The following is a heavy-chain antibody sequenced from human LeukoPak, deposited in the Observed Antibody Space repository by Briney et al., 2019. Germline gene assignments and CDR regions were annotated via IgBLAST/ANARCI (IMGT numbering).Heavy chain of an antibody. D-gene: IGHD6-13*01. CDR1: GFTFSSYI. CDR3: ARVHLGSSWLFDY. Sequence: PGGSLRLSHAASGFTFSSYIMNWVRQAPAKGLECGSSISSSSSYIYYADSVKGRFTISRDNAKNSLYLQMNSLRAEDTAVYYCARVHLGSSWLFDYWGQGTLVTVSS. J-gene: IGHJ4*02. V-gene: IGHV3-21*01. CDR2: ISSSSSYI.